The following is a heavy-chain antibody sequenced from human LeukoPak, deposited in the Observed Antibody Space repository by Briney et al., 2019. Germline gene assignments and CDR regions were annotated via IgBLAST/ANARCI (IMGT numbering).Heavy chain of an antibody. D-gene: IGHD3-22*01. CDR3: ARGRLRVNCYDSRNDAFDI. J-gene: IGHJ3*02. CDR1: GGSFSGYY. V-gene: IGHV4-34*01. Sequence: PSETLSLTCAVYGGSFSGYYWSWIRQPPGKGLEWIGEINHSGSTNYNPSLKSRVTISVDTSKNQFSLKLSSVTAADTAVYYCARGRLRVNCYDSRNDAFDIWGQGTMVTVSS. CDR2: INHSGST.